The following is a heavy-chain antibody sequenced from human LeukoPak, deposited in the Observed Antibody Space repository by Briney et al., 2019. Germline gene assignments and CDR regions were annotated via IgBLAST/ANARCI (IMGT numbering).Heavy chain of an antibody. CDR2: FSGSGGPT. CDR1: GFTFSSYA. CDR3: AKGYGSSRYGMDV. D-gene: IGHD3-10*01. V-gene: IGHV3-23*01. J-gene: IGHJ6*02. Sequence: GGSPRLSCAASGFTFSSYAMSWVRQAPGKGLEWVSSFSGSGGPTYYADSVKGRFTISRDISKNTLYLQMNSLTDEDTAVYYCAKGYGSSRYGMDVWGQGTTVTVSS.